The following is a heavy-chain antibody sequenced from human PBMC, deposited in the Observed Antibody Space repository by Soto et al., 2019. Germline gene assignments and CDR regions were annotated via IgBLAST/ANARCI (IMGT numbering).Heavy chain of an antibody. D-gene: IGHD6-19*01. Sequence: SVKVSCKASGGTFSSYAISWVRQAPGQGLEWMGGIIPIFGTANYAQKFQGRVTITADESTSTAYMELSSLGSEDTAVYYCARGVAGSETDWFDPWGQGTLVTVSS. CDR3: ARGVAGSETDWFDP. J-gene: IGHJ5*02. CDR1: GGTFSSYA. V-gene: IGHV1-69*13. CDR2: IIPIFGTA.